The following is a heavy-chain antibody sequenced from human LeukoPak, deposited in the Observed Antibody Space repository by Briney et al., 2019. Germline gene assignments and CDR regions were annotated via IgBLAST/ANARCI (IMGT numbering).Heavy chain of an antibody. Sequence: SETLSLTCSVSGGSIRSLGYSWGWIRQPPGKGLEWIASMYYTGTTYYHPSLKSRVTMSVDTSKNQFSLNLTSGTAADTAVFYCARSVSAYAGRGWFDPWGQGTLVTVSS. CDR2: MYYTGTT. J-gene: IGHJ5*02. D-gene: IGHD5-12*01. CDR1: GGSIRSLGYS. CDR3: ARSVSAYAGRGWFDP. V-gene: IGHV4-39*07.